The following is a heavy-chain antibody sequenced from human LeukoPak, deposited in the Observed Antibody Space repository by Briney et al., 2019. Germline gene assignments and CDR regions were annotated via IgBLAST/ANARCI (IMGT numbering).Heavy chain of an antibody. V-gene: IGHV3-21*04. Sequence: PGGSLRLSCAASGFTFSSYSMNWVRQAPGKGLEWVSSISSSSSYIYYADSVKGRFTISRDNAKNSLYLQMNSLRAEDTAVYYCARLYCSSTSCYADFFDYWGQGTLVTVSS. D-gene: IGHD2-2*01. CDR1: GFTFSSYS. J-gene: IGHJ4*02. CDR2: ISSSSSYI. CDR3: ARLYCSSTSCYADFFDY.